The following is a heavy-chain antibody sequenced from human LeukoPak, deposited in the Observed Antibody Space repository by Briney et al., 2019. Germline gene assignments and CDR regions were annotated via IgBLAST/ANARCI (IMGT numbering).Heavy chain of an antibody. D-gene: IGHD3-10*01. V-gene: IGHV3-74*01. CDR1: GFTFSDYW. J-gene: IGHJ4*02. CDR3: ARDRGPRTGFMVREAYDY. Sequence: GGSLRLSCAASGFTFSDYWIHWVRQAPGKGLVWVSRINTDGSITNYADSVEGRFSISRDNAKNTLYLQMSSLRAEDTAVYYCARDRGPRTGFMVREAYDYWGQGTLVTVSS. CDR2: INTDGSIT.